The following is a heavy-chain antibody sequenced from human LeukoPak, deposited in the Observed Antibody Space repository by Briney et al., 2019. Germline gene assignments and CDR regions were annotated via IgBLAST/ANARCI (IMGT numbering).Heavy chain of an antibody. Sequence: GGSLRLSCAASGFTVSSNYMSWVRHAPGKGLEGVSVIYSGVSTYYADSVKGRFTISRDNSQNTMYLQMNSLRAEDTALYYCARDRRYYDSSGYYFHWYFDLWGRGTLVTVSS. CDR1: GFTVSSNY. CDR2: IYSGVST. D-gene: IGHD3-22*01. J-gene: IGHJ2*01. CDR3: ARDRRYYDSSGYYFHWYFDL. V-gene: IGHV3-53*01.